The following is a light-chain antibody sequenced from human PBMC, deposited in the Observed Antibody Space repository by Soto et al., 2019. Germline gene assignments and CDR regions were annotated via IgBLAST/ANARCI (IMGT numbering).Light chain of an antibody. J-gene: IGLJ1*01. Sequence: QSALTQPASVSGSPGQSITISCTGTSSDVGSYNLVSWYQQHPGKDPKLMIFEVTKRPSGVSSRFSGSKSDNTASLTISGLQTEDEADYYCCSYAGSSTHYVFGTGTKLTVL. CDR3: CSYAGSSTHYV. CDR2: EVT. V-gene: IGLV2-23*02. CDR1: SSDVGSYNL.